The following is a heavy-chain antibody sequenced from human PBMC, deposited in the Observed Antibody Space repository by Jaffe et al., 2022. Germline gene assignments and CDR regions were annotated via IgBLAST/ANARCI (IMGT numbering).Heavy chain of an antibody. D-gene: IGHD5-12*01. V-gene: IGHV4-38-2*01. Sequence: QVQLQESGPGLVKPSETLSLTCAVSGYSISSGYYWGWIRQPPGKGLEWIGSIYHSGSTYYNPSLKSRVTISVDTSKNQFSLKLSSVTAADTAVYYCARPLHSGPQNSHWYFDLWGRGTLVTVSS. CDR2: IYHSGST. CDR3: ARPLHSGPQNSHWYFDL. J-gene: IGHJ2*01. CDR1: GYSISSGYY.